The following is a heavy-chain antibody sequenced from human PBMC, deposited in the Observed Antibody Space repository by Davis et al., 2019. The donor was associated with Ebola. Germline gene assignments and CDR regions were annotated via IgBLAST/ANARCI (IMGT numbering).Heavy chain of an antibody. CDR2: ISAYNGNT. Sequence: AASVKVSCKASGYTFTNYYMHWVRQAPGQGLEWMGWISAYNGNTNYAQKLQGRVTMTTDTSTNTAYMELRSLRSDDTAVYYCARGSGPSVITTIDLDFWGQGTLVTVSS. V-gene: IGHV1-18*04. D-gene: IGHD3-16*01. CDR3: ARGSGPSVITTIDLDF. CDR1: GYTFTNYY. J-gene: IGHJ4*02.